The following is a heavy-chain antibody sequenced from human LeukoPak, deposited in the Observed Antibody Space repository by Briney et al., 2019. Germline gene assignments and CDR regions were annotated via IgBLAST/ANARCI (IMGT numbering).Heavy chain of an antibody. CDR2: ISGSGGGT. CDR1: GITISNYG. Sequence: AGSLSLSCAVSGITISNYGMSWVRQAPGKGLEWVAVISGSGGGTNSVDAVKGRFTNSRDNPKNTLYLQMNSLSAEDTAVYFCAKRGVVIRVILVGFHKEAYYFDCWGQGALVTVSS. CDR3: AKRGVVIRVILVGFHKEAYYFDC. V-gene: IGHV3-23*01. J-gene: IGHJ4*02. D-gene: IGHD3-22*01.